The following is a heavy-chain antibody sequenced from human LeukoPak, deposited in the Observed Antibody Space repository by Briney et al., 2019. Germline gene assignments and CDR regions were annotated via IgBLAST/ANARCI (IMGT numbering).Heavy chain of an antibody. CDR2: INPNSGGT. D-gene: IGHD3-10*01. V-gene: IGHV1-2*02. Sequence: ASVKVSCKASGYTFTGYYMHWVRQAPGQGLEWMGWINPNSGGTNYAQEFQGRVTMTRDTSISTAYMELSRLRSDDTAVYYCARDQKGLLWFGGTNWFDPWGQGTLVTVSS. CDR3: ARDQKGLLWFGGTNWFDP. CDR1: GYTFTGYY. J-gene: IGHJ5*02.